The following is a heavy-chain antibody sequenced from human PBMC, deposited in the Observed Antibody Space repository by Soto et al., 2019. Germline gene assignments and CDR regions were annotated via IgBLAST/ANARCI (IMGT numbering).Heavy chain of an antibody. V-gene: IGHV3-48*02. Sequence: GGSLRLSCAASGFTFSSYSMNWVRQAPGKGLEWVSYISSSSSTIYYADSVKGRFTISRDNAKNSLYLQMNSLRDEDTAVYYCARDSPRRLLNGSGSWYYGMDVWGQGTTVTVSS. D-gene: IGHD3-10*01. J-gene: IGHJ6*02. CDR3: ARDSPRRLLNGSGSWYYGMDV. CDR2: ISSSSSTI. CDR1: GFTFSSYS.